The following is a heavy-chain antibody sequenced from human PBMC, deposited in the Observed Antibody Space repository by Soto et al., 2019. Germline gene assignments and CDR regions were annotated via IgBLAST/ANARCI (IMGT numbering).Heavy chain of an antibody. V-gene: IGHV3-48*02. D-gene: IGHD4-17*01. CDR1: GFTFNNYA. Sequence: EVQLVESGGGLVQPGGSLRLSCAASGFTFNNYAMNWVRQAPGKGLEWVSYISSSSSSIYYADSVKGRFTISRDNAKNSVYLQMNSLRDEDTAVYYCASLDRGNYGFFDYWGQGTLVTVSS. CDR3: ASLDRGNYGFFDY. J-gene: IGHJ4*02. CDR2: ISSSSSSI.